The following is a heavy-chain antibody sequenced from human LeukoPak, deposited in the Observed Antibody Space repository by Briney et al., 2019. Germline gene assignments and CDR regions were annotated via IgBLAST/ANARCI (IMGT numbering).Heavy chain of an antibody. CDR1: GFTFSSYS. J-gene: IGHJ4*02. D-gene: IGHD3-16*01. V-gene: IGHV3-21*01. CDR3: ARKFGGVFNY. CDR2: ISSSSSYI. Sequence: GGSLRLSCAASGFTFSSYSMNWVRQAPGKGLEWVSSISSSSSYIYYTNSVKGRFTISRDTAKDSLYLQMNSLRVEDTAVYYCARKFGGVFNYWGQGTLVTVSS.